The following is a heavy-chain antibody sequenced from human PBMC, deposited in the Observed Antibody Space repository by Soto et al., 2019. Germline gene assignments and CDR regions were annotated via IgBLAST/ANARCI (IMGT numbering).Heavy chain of an antibody. CDR3: AKEDSDVSHSYIVVVPAAPGDLYYYGMDV. CDR1: GFTFSSYA. J-gene: IGHJ6*02. CDR2: ISGSGGST. D-gene: IGHD2-2*01. Sequence: LGGSLRLSCAASGFTFSSYAMSWVRQAPGKGLEWVSAISGSGGSTYYADSVKGRFTISRDNSKNTLYLQMNSLRAEDTAVYYCAKEDSDVSHSYIVVVPAAPGDLYYYGMDVWGQGTTVTVSS. V-gene: IGHV3-23*01.